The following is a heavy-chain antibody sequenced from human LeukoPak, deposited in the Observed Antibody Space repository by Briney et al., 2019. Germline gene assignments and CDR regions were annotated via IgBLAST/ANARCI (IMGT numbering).Heavy chain of an antibody. D-gene: IGHD2/OR15-2a*01. CDR1: GFTFSRNT. CDR3: ARDEDTSALSEY. CDR2: ISNTGGRT. J-gene: IGHJ4*02. V-gene: IGHV3-23*01. Sequence: GGSLRLSCAGSGFTFSRNTMSWVRQAPGRGLEWVSAISNTGGRTDYADSVKGRFTISRDNSKSTLYLQMDSLRAEDTAVYYCARDEDTSALSEYWGQGTLVTISS.